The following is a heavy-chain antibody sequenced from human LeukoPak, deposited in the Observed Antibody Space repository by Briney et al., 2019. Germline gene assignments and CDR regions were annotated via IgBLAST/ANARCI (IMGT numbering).Heavy chain of an antibody. J-gene: IGHJ6*03. CDR2: ISSSSTI. CDR3: AGDRLELRGASYYYYMDV. V-gene: IGHV3-48*01. CDR1: GFTFSSYS. D-gene: IGHD1-7*01. Sequence: GGTLRLSCAPCGFTFSSYSTNWVRQAPGKGLGWVSYISSSSTIYYAESAKGRFTISRDNAKNSLYLQMNSLRAEDTGVYYCAGDRLELRGASYYYYMDVWGKGTTVTVSS.